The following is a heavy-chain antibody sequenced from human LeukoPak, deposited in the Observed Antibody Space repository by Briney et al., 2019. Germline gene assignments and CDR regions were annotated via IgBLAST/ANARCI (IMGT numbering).Heavy chain of an antibody. CDR3: AKIGAVAGNFDY. CDR2: IRYDGSDK. V-gene: IGHV3-30*02. J-gene: IGHJ4*02. Sequence: HPGGSLRLSCAASGFTFSRYGMHWVRQAPGKGLEWVAFIRYDGSDKSYADSVKGRFTISRDNSKNTLYLQMNSLRAEDTAMYYCAKIGAVAGNFDYWGQGTLVTVSS. CDR1: GFTFSRYG. D-gene: IGHD6-19*01.